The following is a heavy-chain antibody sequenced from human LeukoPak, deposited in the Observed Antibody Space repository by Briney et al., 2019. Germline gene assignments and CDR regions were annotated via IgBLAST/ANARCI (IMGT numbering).Heavy chain of an antibody. CDR2: IYHSGST. J-gene: IGHJ4*02. D-gene: IGHD6-13*01. CDR3: ARSGSSWSDFDY. V-gene: IGHV4-4*02. CDR1: GGSISSSNW. Sequence: SETLSLTCAVSGGSISSSNWWSWVRQPPGKGLERIGEIYHSGSTNYNPSLKSRVTISVDKSKNQFSLKLSSVTAADTAVYYCARSGSSWSDFDYWGQGTLVTVSS.